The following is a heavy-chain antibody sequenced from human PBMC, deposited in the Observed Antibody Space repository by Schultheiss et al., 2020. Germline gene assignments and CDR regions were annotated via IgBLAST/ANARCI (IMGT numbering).Heavy chain of an antibody. D-gene: IGHD4-11*01. CDR2: IYHSGST. CDR1: GGSFSGYY. V-gene: IGHV4-34*01. J-gene: IGHJ6*02. Sequence: GSLRLSCAVYGGSFSGYYWSWIRQPPGKGLEWIGEIYHSGSTNYNPSLKSRVTISVDKSKNQFSLKLYSVTAADSAVYYCARGPRAVTGYYYYGMDVWGQGTTVTVSS. CDR3: ARGPRAVTGYYYYGMDV.